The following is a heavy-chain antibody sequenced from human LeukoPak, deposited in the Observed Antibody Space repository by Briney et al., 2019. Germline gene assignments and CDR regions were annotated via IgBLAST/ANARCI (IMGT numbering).Heavy chain of an antibody. D-gene: IGHD2-15*01. CDR2: IIPILGIA. Sequence: ASVKVSCKASGGTFSSYAISWVRQAPGQGLEWMGRIIPILGIANYAQKFQGRVTITADKSTSTAYMELSSLRSEDTAVYYCARAQLGWSPPEDWGQGTLVTVSS. J-gene: IGHJ4*02. CDR3: ARAQLGWSPPED. V-gene: IGHV1-69*04. CDR1: GGTFSSYA.